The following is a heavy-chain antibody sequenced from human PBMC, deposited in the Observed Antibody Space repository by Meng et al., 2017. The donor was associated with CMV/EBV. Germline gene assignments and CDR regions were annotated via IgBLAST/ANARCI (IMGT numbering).Heavy chain of an antibody. Sequence: GGSLRLSCAASGFNVSSNYMSWVRQAPGKGLEWVSVIYSGGSTYYADSVKGRFTISRDNSKNTLYLQMNSLRAEDTAVYSCARDYGDYVFDYWGQGTLVTVSS. CDR2: IYSGGST. D-gene: IGHD4-17*01. J-gene: IGHJ4*02. CDR1: GFNVSSNY. CDR3: ARDYGDYVFDY. V-gene: IGHV3-53*01.